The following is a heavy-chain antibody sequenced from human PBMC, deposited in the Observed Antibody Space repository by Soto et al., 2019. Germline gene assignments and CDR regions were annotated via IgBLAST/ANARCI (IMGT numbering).Heavy chain of an antibody. CDR3: ARIELLIDAFDI. CDR1: GYTFTSYY. V-gene: IGHV1-46*01. CDR2: INPSDGST. J-gene: IGHJ3*02. D-gene: IGHD3-16*01. Sequence: QVQLVQSGAEVKKPGASVNVSCKASGYTFTSYYMHWVRQAPGQGLEWMGIINPSDGSTTYAQKLQGRVTMPRDTSTSTIYMELSSLRSEDTAVYYCARIELLIDAFDIWGQGTMVTVSS.